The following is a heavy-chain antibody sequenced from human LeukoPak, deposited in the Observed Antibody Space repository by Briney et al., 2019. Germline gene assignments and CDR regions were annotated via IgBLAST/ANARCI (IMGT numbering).Heavy chain of an antibody. CDR3: ARVFYYGSGTFDL. V-gene: IGHV4-59*01. CDR1: GGSLSNYY. Sequence: SETLSLTCTVSGGSLSNYYWSWIRQPPGKGLEWIGYIYYSGSPTYNPSLRSRVTISVDTSKNQFSLKLSSVTAADTAVYYCARVFYYGSGTFDLWGRGTLVTVSS. D-gene: IGHD3-10*01. J-gene: IGHJ2*01. CDR2: IYYSGSP.